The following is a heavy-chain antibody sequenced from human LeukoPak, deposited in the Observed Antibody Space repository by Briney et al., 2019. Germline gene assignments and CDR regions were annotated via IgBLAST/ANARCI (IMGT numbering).Heavy chain of an antibody. CDR3: ASLGATTLHYYYYGMDV. J-gene: IGHJ6*02. CDR1: GGSISSGDYY. Sequence: SETLSLTCTVSGGSISSGDYYWGWIRQPPGKGLEWIGSIHYSGSTYYNPSLKSRVTISVDTSKNQFSLKLSSVTAADTAVYYCASLGATTLHYYYYGMDVWGQGTTVTVSS. CDR2: IHYSGST. V-gene: IGHV4-39*01. D-gene: IGHD1-26*01.